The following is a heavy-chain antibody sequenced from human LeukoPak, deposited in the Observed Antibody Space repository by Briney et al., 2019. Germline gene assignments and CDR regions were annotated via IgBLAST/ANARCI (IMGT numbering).Heavy chain of an antibody. Sequence: GESLKISCKGSGYNFTSYWIGWVRQMPGKGLEWMGIIYPGGSDTRYSPSFQGQVTISADKSISTAYLQWSSMKASDTAMHYCARRDVDCSGGSCYSGLGFDYWGQGTLVTVSS. CDR3: ARRDVDCSGGSCYSGLGFDY. J-gene: IGHJ4*02. V-gene: IGHV5-51*01. CDR1: GYNFTSYW. D-gene: IGHD2-15*01. CDR2: IYPGGSDT.